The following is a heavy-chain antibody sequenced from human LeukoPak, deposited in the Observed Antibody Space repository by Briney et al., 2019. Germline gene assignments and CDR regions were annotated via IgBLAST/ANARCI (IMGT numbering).Heavy chain of an antibody. Sequence: SETLSLTCSVSGYSFTSGHYWGWIRQPPGKGLEWIANIYHTGSAHYNPSLKSRVTISVDTSKNQFSLKLSSVTAADTAAYYCARYCTSTTCILRGFDYWGQGTLVTVSS. CDR2: IYHTGSA. CDR1: GYSFTSGHY. CDR3: ARYCTSTTCILRGFDY. V-gene: IGHV4-38-2*01. J-gene: IGHJ4*02. D-gene: IGHD2-2*01.